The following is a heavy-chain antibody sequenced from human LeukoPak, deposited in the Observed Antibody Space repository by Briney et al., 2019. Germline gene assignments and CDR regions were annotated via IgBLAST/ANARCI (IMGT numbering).Heavy chain of an antibody. D-gene: IGHD5-18*01. CDR2: MHSDGRT. Sequence: PGGSLRLSCAASGFIVSNNYMNWVRQASGKGLEWVSVMHSDGRTFYADSAKGRFTISRDKSKNMFYLQMDSLRAEDSAVYYCAKGGYSYGYFDYWGQGILVTVSS. CDR3: AKGGYSYGYFDY. J-gene: IGHJ4*02. V-gene: IGHV3-53*01. CDR1: GFIVSNNY.